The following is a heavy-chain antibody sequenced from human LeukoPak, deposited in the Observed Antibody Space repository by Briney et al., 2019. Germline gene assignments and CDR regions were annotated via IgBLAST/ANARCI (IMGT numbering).Heavy chain of an antibody. Sequence: GGSPRLSCAASGFTFCSYAMSWVRQAPGKGLEWVSTISGSGDNTYYADSVKGRFTISRDNPKNTLYVQMNSLRAEDTAIYYCAKGRGHCSGGSCYSDYWGQGTLVTVSS. CDR3: AKGRGHCSGGSCYSDY. CDR2: ISGSGDNT. CDR1: GFTFCSYA. D-gene: IGHD2-15*01. V-gene: IGHV3-23*01. J-gene: IGHJ4*02.